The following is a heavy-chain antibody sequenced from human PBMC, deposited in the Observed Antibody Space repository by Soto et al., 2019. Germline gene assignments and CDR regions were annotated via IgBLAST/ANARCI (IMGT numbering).Heavy chain of an antibody. CDR2: IWYDGSNK. D-gene: IGHD4-4*01. Sequence: GGSLRLSCAASGFTFSSYGMHWVRQAPGKGLEWVAVIWYDGSNKYYADSVKGRFTISRDNSKNTLYLQMNSLRAEDTAVYYCAGGRVERTVTTFWFDPWGQGTLVTVSS. J-gene: IGHJ5*02. CDR1: GFTFSSYG. V-gene: IGHV3-33*01. CDR3: AGGRVERTVTTFWFDP.